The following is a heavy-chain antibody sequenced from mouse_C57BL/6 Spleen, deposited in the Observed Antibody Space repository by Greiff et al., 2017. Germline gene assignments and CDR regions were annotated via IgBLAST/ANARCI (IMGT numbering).Heavy chain of an antibody. CDR3: TASDGYFAWFAY. J-gene: IGHJ3*01. V-gene: IGHV14-4*01. CDR1: GFNIKDDY. Sequence: VQLKESGAELVRPGASVKLSCTASGFNIKDDYMHWVKQRPEQGLEWIGWIDPENGDTEYASKFQSKATITADTSSNTAYLQLSSLTSEDTAVYYCTASDGYFAWFAYWGQRTLVTVSA. D-gene: IGHD2-3*01. CDR2: IDPENGDT.